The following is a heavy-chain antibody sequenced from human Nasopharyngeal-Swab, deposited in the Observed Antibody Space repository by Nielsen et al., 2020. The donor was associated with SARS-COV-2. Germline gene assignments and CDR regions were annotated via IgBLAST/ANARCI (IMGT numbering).Heavy chain of an antibody. CDR1: GFTFSSYS. D-gene: IGHD1-26*01. J-gene: IGHJ3*02. Sequence: GESLKISCAASGFTFSSYSMNWVRQAPGKGLEWVSSISSSSSYIYYADSVKGRFTISRDNAKNSLYLQMNSLRAEDTALYYCAKGFWGATARDAFDIWGQGTMATVSS. V-gene: IGHV3-21*04. CDR3: AKGFWGATARDAFDI. CDR2: ISSSSSYI.